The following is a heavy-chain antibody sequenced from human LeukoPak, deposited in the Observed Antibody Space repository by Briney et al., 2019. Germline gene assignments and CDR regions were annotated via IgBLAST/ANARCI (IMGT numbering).Heavy chain of an antibody. Sequence: SETLSLTCTVSGGSISSSSYYWGWIRQPPGKGLEWIGSIYYSGSTYYNPSLKSRVTISVDTSKSQFSLKLSSVTAADTAVYYCASLVVITSGAFDIWGQGTMDTVSS. V-gene: IGHV4-39*01. CDR3: ASLVVITSGAFDI. CDR1: GGSISSSSYY. J-gene: IGHJ3*02. CDR2: IYYSGST. D-gene: IGHD3-22*01.